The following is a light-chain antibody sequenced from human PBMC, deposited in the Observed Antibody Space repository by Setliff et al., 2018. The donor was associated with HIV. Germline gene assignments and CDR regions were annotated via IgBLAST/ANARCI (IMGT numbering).Light chain of an antibody. CDR3: QSYDSSLSGDV. Sequence: QSVLTQPPSVSGAPGQRVTISCTGSRSNIGAGYDVQWYQQLPGTAPKLVMFGNSNRPSGVPDRFSDSKSGTSAPLAISGLQAEDEADYYCQSYDSSLSGDVFGTGTKVTVL. V-gene: IGLV1-40*01. CDR1: RSNIGAGYD. CDR2: GNS. J-gene: IGLJ1*01.